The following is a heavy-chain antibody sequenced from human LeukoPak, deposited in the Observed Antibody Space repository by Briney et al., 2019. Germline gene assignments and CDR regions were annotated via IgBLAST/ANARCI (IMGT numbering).Heavy chain of an antibody. CDR1: GGSISSSSYY. J-gene: IGHJ4*02. Sequence: SETLSLTCTVSGGSISSSSYYWGWIRQSPGKRLEWIGSSIYHSGSTYYNPSLQSRVTISIDTSKNQFSLKLSSVTAADTAVYYCARLRVQNYGGNWGFDYWGQGTLVTVSS. V-gene: IGHV4-39*01. CDR3: ARLRVQNYGGNWGFDY. CDR2: SIYHSGST. D-gene: IGHD4-23*01.